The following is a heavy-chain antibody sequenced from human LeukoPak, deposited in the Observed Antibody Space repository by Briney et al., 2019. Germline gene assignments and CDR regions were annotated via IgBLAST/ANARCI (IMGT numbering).Heavy chain of an antibody. Sequence: PSETLSLTCAVSGVSFNDYYWSWVRQTPGKGLEWIGEINHSGYTNASPSLKSRVTLSIDTSRKQFSLNLRSVTVADSGIYYCTRMTTGHDYWGQGTLVTVSS. CDR3: TRMTTGHDY. D-gene: IGHD4-17*01. CDR1: GVSFNDYY. CDR2: INHSGYT. J-gene: IGHJ4*02. V-gene: IGHV4-34*01.